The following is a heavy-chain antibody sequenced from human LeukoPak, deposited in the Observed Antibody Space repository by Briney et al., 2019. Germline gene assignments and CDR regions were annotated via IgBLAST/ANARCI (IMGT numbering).Heavy chain of an antibody. CDR3: ARDRSYGSFNY. CDR2: ISSSGSTI. CDR1: GFTFSSFE. D-gene: IGHD5-18*01. V-gene: IGHV3-48*03. J-gene: IGHJ4*02. Sequence: GGSLRLSCAASGFTFSSFEMNWVRQAPGKGLEWVSYISSSGSTIYYADSVKGRFTISRDNAKNSLYLQMSSLRAEDTAVYYCARDRSYGSFNYWGQGTLVTVFS.